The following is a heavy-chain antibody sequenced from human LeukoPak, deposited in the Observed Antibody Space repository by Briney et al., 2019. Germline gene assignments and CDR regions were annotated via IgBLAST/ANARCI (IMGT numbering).Heavy chain of an antibody. D-gene: IGHD4-17*01. V-gene: IGHV4-59*01. Sequence: SETLSLTCTVSGGSISSYYWSWIRQPPGKGLEWIGYIYYGGSTNYTPSIKSRVTISVESSKNQFSLKQSSVTAADTAVYYCARGFAPGDYGDYVDWFDPWGQGTLVTVSS. CDR1: GGSISSYY. CDR2: IYYGGST. J-gene: IGHJ5*02. CDR3: ARGFAPGDYGDYVDWFDP.